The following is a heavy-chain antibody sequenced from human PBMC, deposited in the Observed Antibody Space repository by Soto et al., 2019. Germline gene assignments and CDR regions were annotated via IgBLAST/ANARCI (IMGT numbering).Heavy chain of an antibody. Sequence: PGGSLRLSCAASGFTVSSNYMSWVRQAPGKGLEWVSVIYSGGSTYYADSVKGRFTISRDNSKNTLYLQMNSLRAEDTAVYYCARDWCRDGYSYYYYYGMDVWGQGTTVTVSS. V-gene: IGHV3-53*01. CDR2: IYSGGST. CDR3: ARDWCRDGYSYYYYYGMDV. J-gene: IGHJ6*02. D-gene: IGHD2-8*01. CDR1: GFTVSSNY.